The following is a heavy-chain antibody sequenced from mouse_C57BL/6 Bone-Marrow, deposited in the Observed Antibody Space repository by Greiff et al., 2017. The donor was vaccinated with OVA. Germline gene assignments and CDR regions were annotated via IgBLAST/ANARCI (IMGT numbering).Heavy chain of an antibody. D-gene: IGHD2-5*01. CDR1: GFTFSDYY. Sequence: EVKLMESGGGLVQPGGSLKLSCAASGFTFSDYYMYWVRQTPEKRLEWVAYISNGGGSTYYPDTVKGRFTISRDHAKNTLYLQMSRLKSEDTAMYYCARGYYSNYDWYFDVGGTGTTVTVSS. CDR3: ARGYYSNYDWYFDV. J-gene: IGHJ1*03. V-gene: IGHV5-12*01. CDR2: ISNGGGST.